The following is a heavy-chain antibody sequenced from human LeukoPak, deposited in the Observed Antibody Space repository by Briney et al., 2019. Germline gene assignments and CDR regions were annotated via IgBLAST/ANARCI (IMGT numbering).Heavy chain of an antibody. CDR3: ARHGGGAARGLDF. CDR1: DGSISSSRYS. V-gene: IGHV4-39*01. Sequence: SETLSLTCTVSDGSISSSRYSWGWIRQPPGKGLEWIGSIYYSGRTYSNPSLKSRVTISVDTSRKQVSLKLTLVTAADTAVYYCARHGGGAARGLDFWGQGTLVTVSS. CDR2: IYYSGRT. J-gene: IGHJ4*02. D-gene: IGHD6-6*01.